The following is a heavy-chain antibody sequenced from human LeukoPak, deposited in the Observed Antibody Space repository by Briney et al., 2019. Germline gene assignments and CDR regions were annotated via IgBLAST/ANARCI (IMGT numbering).Heavy chain of an antibody. V-gene: IGHV3-33*01. CDR1: GFTFSSYG. Sequence: KPGRSLRLSCAASGFTFSSYGMHWVRQAPGKGLEWVAGIWYDGSNKYYADSVKGRFTISRDNSKNTLYLQMNSLRAEDTAVYYCARDRRYCSSTSCYQYWFDPWGQGTLVTVSS. J-gene: IGHJ5*02. D-gene: IGHD2-2*01. CDR2: IWYDGSNK. CDR3: ARDRRYCSSTSCYQYWFDP.